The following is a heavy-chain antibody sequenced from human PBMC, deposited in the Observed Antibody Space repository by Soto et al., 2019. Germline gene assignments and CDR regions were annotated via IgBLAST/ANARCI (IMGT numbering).Heavy chain of an antibody. D-gene: IGHD5-12*01. J-gene: IGHJ6*02. CDR3: AGEDRGGYDDYYYYGMDV. CDR1: GFTFSDYY. V-gene: IGHV3-11*01. Sequence: QVQLVESGGGLVKPGGSLRLSCAASGFTFSDYYMSWIRQAPGKGLEWVSYISSSGSTIYYADSVKGRFTISRDNAKNSLYLQMNSLRGEDTAVYYCAGEDRGGYDDYYYYGMDVWGQGTTVTVSS. CDR2: ISSSGSTI.